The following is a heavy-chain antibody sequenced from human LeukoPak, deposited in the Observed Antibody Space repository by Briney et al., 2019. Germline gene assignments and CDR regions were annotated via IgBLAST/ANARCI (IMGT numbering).Heavy chain of an antibody. J-gene: IGHJ4*02. CDR3: ARSGYSGYDWEDY. CDR2: IYSSGST. Sequence: ESSETLSLTCTVSGGSISSYYWSWIRQPPGKGLEWIGYIYSSGSTSYNPSLKSRVTISVDTSKNQFSLKLSSVTAADTAVYSCARSGYSGYDWEDYWGQGTLVTVSS. V-gene: IGHV4-59*01. CDR1: GGSISSYY. D-gene: IGHD5-12*01.